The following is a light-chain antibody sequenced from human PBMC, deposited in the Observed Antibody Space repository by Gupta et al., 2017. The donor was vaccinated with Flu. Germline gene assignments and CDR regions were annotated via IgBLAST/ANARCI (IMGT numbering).Light chain of an antibody. Sequence: EVVLTQSPATLSLSPGERATLSCRASQSVRGALAWYQQKPGQAPRLLVYDDSNRAAGIPVKFSGSGSGTXFTLTIXNREPEDFAVYYCQQRDTWPLTFGXGTKVEIK. CDR1: QSVRGA. V-gene: IGKV3-11*01. J-gene: IGKJ4*01. CDR3: QQRDTWPLT. CDR2: DDS.